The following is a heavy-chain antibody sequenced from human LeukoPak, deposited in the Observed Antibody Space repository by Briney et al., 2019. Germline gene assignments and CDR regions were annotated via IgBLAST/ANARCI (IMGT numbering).Heavy chain of an antibody. J-gene: IGHJ4*02. CDR1: GYTLTELS. CDR2: FDPEDGET. CDR3: ATNINPGYSYGSSFDY. Sequence: ASVKVSCKVSGYTLTELSMHWVRQAPGKGLEWMGGFDPEDGETIYAQKFQGRVTMTEDTSTDTAYMELSSLRSEDTAVYYCATNINPGYSYGSSFDYWGQGTLVTVSS. V-gene: IGHV1-24*01. D-gene: IGHD5-18*01.